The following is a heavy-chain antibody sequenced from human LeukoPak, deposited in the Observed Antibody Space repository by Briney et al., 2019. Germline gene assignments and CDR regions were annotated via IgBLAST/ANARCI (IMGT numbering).Heavy chain of an antibody. CDR2: IYYSGST. V-gene: IGHV4-39*01. Sequence: KPSETLSLTCTVSGGSISSSSYYWGWIRQPPGKGLEWIGSIYYSGSTYYNPSLKSRVTISVDTSKNQFSLKLSSVTAADTAVYYCARHRGYSYGSIFGDAFDIWGQGTMVTVSS. J-gene: IGHJ3*02. CDR3: ARHRGYSYGSIFGDAFDI. CDR1: GGSISSSSYY. D-gene: IGHD5-18*01.